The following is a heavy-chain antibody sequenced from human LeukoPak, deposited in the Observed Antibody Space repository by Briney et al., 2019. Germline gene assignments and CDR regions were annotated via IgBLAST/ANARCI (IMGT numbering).Heavy chain of an antibody. CDR3: ARDRETAADYYFDY. D-gene: IGHD6-13*01. V-gene: IGHV3-30*04. CDR1: GFTFVKHA. Sequence: PGRSLRLSCAASGFTFVKHALHWVRQSPGKGLEWVAVISYDGNDKQYAESVKGRVTISRDNSKNTVSLQMDTLGPEDTAVYYCARDRETAADYYFDYWGQGTLVTVSS. CDR2: ISYDGNDK. J-gene: IGHJ4*02.